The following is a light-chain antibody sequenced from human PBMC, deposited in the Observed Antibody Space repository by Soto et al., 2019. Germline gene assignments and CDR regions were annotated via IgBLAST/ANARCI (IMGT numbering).Light chain of an antibody. J-gene: IGLJ1*01. V-gene: IGLV2-14*03. Sequence: QSVLTQPSSFSGSPGPSITISCTGTISDVGAYNFVSWHQQHPGKAPKLMVYNVYDRPSGISYRFSGSKSGNTASLTISGLQGEDEADYYCSAYTVSRTYVFGTGTKVTVL. CDR2: NVY. CDR3: SAYTVSRTYV. CDR1: ISDVGAYNF.